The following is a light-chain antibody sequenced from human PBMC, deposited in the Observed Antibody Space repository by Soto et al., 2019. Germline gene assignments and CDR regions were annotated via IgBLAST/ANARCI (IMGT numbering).Light chain of an antibody. CDR1: SSNLGNNY. V-gene: IGLV1-51*01. J-gene: IGLJ2*01. CDR3: ATWDRSLSVGV. CDR2: DND. Sequence: QSVLTHPPSVFSAPGQKATSARSGSSSNLGNNYVFWYHQLPGTAPKRLIYDNDKRPSGIPDRFSGSKSGTSATLCITGLQTGDEADYYCATWDRSLSVGVFGGEAKLIVL.